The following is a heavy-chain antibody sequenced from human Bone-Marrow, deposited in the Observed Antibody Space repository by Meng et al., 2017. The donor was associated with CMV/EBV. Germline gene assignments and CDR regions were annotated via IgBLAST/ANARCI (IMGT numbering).Heavy chain of an antibody. V-gene: IGHV1-8*01. CDR3: AKGSWTFDY. J-gene: IGHJ4*02. Sequence: ASVKVSCKASGYTFTSYDITWVRQATGQGLEWMGWMNPNSGNTGYAQKFQGRVTLTRNTSITKAYMELSSLKSEDTAVYYCAKGSWTFDYWGQGTLVTVSS. CDR2: MNPNSGNT. D-gene: IGHD3/OR15-3a*01. CDR1: GYTFTSYD.